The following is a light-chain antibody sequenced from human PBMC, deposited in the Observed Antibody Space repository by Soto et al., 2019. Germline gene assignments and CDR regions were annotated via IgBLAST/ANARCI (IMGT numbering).Light chain of an antibody. CDR2: AAS. CDR3: QQSYDTPRLT. V-gene: IGKV1-39*01. J-gene: IGKJ5*01. CDR1: QSISNY. Sequence: DIQMTQSSSSLSASVGDRVTITCRASQSISNYLNWYQQRPGRAPKVLLFAASSLQSGVPSRFSGSGSGTDFTLTISSLQPEDFATYYCQQSYDTPRLTFGQGTRLEIK.